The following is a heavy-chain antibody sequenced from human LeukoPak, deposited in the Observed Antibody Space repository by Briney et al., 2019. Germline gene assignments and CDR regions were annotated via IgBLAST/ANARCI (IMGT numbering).Heavy chain of an antibody. CDR1: GGTFSSYA. CDR2: IIPIFGTA. V-gene: IGHV1-69*06. J-gene: IGHJ5*02. D-gene: IGHD3-10*01. CDR3: AGQGKGDWFDP. Sequence: SVKVSCKASGGTFSSYAISWVRQATGQGREWMGGIIPIFGTANYAQKFQGRVTITADKSTSTAYMELSSLRSEDTAVYYCAGQGKGDWFDPWGQGTLVTVSS.